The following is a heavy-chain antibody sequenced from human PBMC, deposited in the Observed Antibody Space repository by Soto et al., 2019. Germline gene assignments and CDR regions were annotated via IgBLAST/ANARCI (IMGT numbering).Heavy chain of an antibody. CDR2: IHHSWGT. CDR3: ARSAWGYAFDI. D-gene: IGHD1-26*01. V-gene: IGHV4-59*01. Sequence: SETLSLTCTVSGGSISSYYWSWIRQPPGKGLEWIGYIHHSWGTNSNPSLKSRATISVDTSKNQFSLRLRSVTAADTAVYYCARSAWGYAFDIWGQGTVVNVS. CDR1: GGSISSYY. J-gene: IGHJ3*02.